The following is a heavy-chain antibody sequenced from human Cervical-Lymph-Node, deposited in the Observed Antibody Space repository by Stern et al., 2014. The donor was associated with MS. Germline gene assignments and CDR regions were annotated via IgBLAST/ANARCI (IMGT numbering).Heavy chain of an antibody. V-gene: IGHV1-69*01. Sequence: QVQLVESGAEVKKPGSSVKVSCTASGDTFINFGLSWVRQAPGQGLEWMGGIIPMFGTTEYAQKFQGRVSISADESATTVYMELSSLRSEDTAVYYCARDNDDNGMDVWGQGTTVTVSS. J-gene: IGHJ6*02. D-gene: IGHD1-1*01. CDR1: GDTFINFG. CDR2: IIPMFGTT. CDR3: ARDNDDNGMDV.